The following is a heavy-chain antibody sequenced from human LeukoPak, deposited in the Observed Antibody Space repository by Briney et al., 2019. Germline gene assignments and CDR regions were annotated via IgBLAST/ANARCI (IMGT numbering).Heavy chain of an antibody. Sequence: ASATLSLTCTVSAGSVSSGSYYWSWLQQPPGKGLEWIGYIYDRASTNYNPSLKSRVTISVDTSKNQFSLKLSSVTAADTAVYYCARGDIVATHFDYWGQGTLVTVSS. CDR2: IYDRAST. J-gene: IGHJ4*02. CDR3: ARGDIVATHFDY. V-gene: IGHV4-61*01. D-gene: IGHD5-12*01. CDR1: AGSVSSGSYY.